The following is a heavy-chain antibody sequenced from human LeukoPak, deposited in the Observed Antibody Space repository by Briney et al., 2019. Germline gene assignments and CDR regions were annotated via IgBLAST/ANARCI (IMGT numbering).Heavy chain of an antibody. D-gene: IGHD3-22*01. CDR1: GFTFKTHA. Sequence: GGSLRLSCAASGFTFKTHAMSWVRQAPGKGLEWVSRIDDSGVIRSYADSVKGRFTISRDNSKMTLTLQMNSLRAEDTAVYYCAKRLKRNYYYHYAMDVWGQGTMVTVSS. V-gene: IGHV3-23*01. CDR2: IDDSGVIR. CDR3: AKRLKRNYYYHYAMDV. J-gene: IGHJ6*02.